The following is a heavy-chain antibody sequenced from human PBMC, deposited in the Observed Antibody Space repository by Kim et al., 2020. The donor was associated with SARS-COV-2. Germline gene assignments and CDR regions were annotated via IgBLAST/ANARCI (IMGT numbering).Heavy chain of an antibody. J-gene: IGHJ4*02. CDR3: AKAPTMIRGVIIRPLDY. V-gene: IGHV3-23*01. Sequence: VRGRFTVSRDNSKNTLYLQMDSLRAEDTAVFYCAKAPTMIRGVIIRPLDYWGQGTLVTVSS. D-gene: IGHD3-10*01.